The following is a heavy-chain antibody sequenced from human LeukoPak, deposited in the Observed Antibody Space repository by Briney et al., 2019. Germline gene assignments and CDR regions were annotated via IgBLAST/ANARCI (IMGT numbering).Heavy chain of an antibody. Sequence: PSETLSLTCVVYGGSFSGYYWSWIRQPPGKGLEWIGEINHSGSTNYNPSLKSRVTISVDTSKNQFSLKLSSVTAADTAVYYCARGRGTYYYDSSGHSHFDYWGQGTLVTVSS. CDR2: INHSGST. J-gene: IGHJ4*02. CDR1: GGSFSGYY. CDR3: ARGRGTYYYDSSGHSHFDY. V-gene: IGHV4-34*01. D-gene: IGHD3-22*01.